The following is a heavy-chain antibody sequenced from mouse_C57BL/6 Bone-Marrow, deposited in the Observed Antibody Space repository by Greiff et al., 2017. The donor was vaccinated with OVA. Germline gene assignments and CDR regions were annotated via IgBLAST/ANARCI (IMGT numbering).Heavy chain of an antibody. J-gene: IGHJ3*01. Sequence: QVQLQQPGAELVMPGASVKLSCKASGYTFTSYWMHWVKQRPGQGLEWIGEIDPSDSYTNYNQKFKGKSTVTVDKSSSTAYMQLSSLTSEDSAVYYCAREGWFAYWGQGTLVTVSA. CDR1: GYTFTSYW. CDR2: IDPSDSYT. CDR3: AREGWFAY. V-gene: IGHV1-69*01.